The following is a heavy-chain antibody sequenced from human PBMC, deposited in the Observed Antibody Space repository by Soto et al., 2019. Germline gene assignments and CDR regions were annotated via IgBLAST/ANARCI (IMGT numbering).Heavy chain of an antibody. V-gene: IGHV4-39*07. D-gene: IGHD3-3*01. CDR2: IYYSGST. CDR3: ARGVYYDFWSGYFNGNYYGMDV. Sequence: SETLSITCTVSGGSISSSSYYWGWIRQPPGKGLEWIGYIYYSGSTYYNPSLKSRVTISVDTSKNQFSLKLSSVTAADTAVYYCARGVYYDFWSGYFNGNYYGMDVWGQGTTVTVSS. J-gene: IGHJ6*02. CDR1: GGSISSSSYY.